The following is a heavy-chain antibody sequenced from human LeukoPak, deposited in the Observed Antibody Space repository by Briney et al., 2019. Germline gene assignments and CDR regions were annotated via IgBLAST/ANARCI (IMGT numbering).Heavy chain of an antibody. V-gene: IGHV3-23*01. CDR3: ERDDSSSWTLGN. CDR2: ISGSGGST. J-gene: IGHJ4*02. D-gene: IGHD6-13*01. CDR1: GFTFSSYA. Sequence: PGGSLRLSCAASGFTFSSYAMSWVRQAPGKGLEWVSVISGSGGSTYSPDSVKGPFTISRRNSTNTLYLQMNSLRAEDTSMYYCERDDSSSWTLGNWGQGPLVTVSS.